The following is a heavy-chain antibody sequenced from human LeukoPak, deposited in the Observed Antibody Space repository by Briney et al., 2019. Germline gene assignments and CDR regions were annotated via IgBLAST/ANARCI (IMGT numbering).Heavy chain of an antibody. Sequence: SETLSLTCTVSGGSISSGGYYWSWIRQHPGKGLGWIGYIYYSGSTYYNPSLKSRVTISVDTSKNQFSLKLSSVTAADTAVYYCARVRGGSYYFDYWGQGTLVTVSS. CDR2: IYYSGST. CDR3: ARVRGGSYYFDY. J-gene: IGHJ4*02. V-gene: IGHV4-31*03. D-gene: IGHD1-26*01. CDR1: GGSISSGGYY.